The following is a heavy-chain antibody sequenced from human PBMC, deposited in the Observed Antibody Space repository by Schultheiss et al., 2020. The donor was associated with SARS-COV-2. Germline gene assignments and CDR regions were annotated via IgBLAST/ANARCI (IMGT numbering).Heavy chain of an antibody. CDR2: IYTSGST. D-gene: IGHD6-19*01. V-gene: IGHV4-4*07. CDR1: GGSISSYY. CDR3: ASTSSRYSSGWYGDYYYYMDV. Sequence: SETLSLTCTVSGGSISSYYWSWIRQPAGKGLEWIGSIYTSGSTNYNPSLKSRVTISVDTSKNQFSLKLSSVTAADTAVYYCASTSSRYSSGWYGDYYYYMDVWGKGTTVTVSS. J-gene: IGHJ6*03.